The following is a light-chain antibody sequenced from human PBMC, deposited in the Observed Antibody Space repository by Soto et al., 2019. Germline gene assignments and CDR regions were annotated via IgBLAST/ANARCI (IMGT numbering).Light chain of an antibody. V-gene: IGLV1-40*01. CDR1: GSNIGAGYD. Sequence: QSVLTQPPSVSGAPGQRVTISCAGSGSNIGAGYDVNWYQQLPGTAPKLLIYDSINRPSGVPDRLSASKSGASASLAITGLQAEDEADYYCQSYDNSLRGTVFGGGTQLTVL. CDR2: DSI. CDR3: QSYDNSLRGTV. J-gene: IGLJ7*01.